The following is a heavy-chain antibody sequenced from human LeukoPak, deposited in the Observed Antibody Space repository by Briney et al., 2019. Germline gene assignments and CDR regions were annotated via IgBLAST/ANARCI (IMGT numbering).Heavy chain of an antibody. V-gene: IGHV4-39*07. CDR1: GGSISSSSYY. J-gene: IGHJ4*02. CDR3: ARESHDILTGSTPDY. Sequence: SETLSLTCTVSGGSISSSSYYWGWIRQPPGKGLEWIGSIYYSGSTYYNPSLKSRVTISVDTSKNQFSLKLSSVTAADTAAYYCARESHDILTGSTPDYWGQGTLVTVSS. CDR2: IYYSGST. D-gene: IGHD3-9*01.